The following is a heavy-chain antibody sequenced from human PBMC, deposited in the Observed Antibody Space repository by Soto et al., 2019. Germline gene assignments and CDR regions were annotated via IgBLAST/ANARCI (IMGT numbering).Heavy chain of an antibody. J-gene: IGHJ5*02. V-gene: IGHV4-30-4*01. D-gene: IGHD3-3*01. CDR2: IYNSGIT. CDR1: GGSISSGDYS. CDR3: ARGVTVCGLVSRFWFDP. Sequence: PSQTLSLTCTVSGGSISSGDYSWSWVRQSPGKGLEWIGHIYNSGITYYNPSLKSRVVISIDTSRNQFSLRLNSLTAADRAVYFCARGVTVCGLVSRFWFDPWGQGTVGTVSS.